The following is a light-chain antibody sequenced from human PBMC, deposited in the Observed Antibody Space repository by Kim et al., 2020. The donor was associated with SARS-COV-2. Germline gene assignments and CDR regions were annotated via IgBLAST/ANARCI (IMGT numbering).Light chain of an antibody. CDR3: QQYNNWPPMYT. CDR2: GAS. J-gene: IGKJ2*01. Sequence: EIVMTQSPATLSVSPGERATLSCRASQSVDSNLAWYQQKPGQAPRLLIAGASTRATGVPARFSGRGSGTEFTLTISSLQSEDFAVYYCQQYNNWPPMYTFGQGTKLEI. V-gene: IGKV3-15*01. CDR1: QSVDSN.